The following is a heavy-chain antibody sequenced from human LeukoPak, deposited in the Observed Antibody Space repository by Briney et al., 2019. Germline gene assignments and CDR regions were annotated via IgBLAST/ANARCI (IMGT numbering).Heavy chain of an antibody. CDR1: GGSISSYY. J-gene: IGHJ4*02. D-gene: IGHD3-16*02. CDR2: IYYSGST. V-gene: IGHV4-59*01. CDR3: ARGVYDRYDYVWGSYRPWVFDY. Sequence: PSETLSLTCTVSGGSISSYYWSWIGQPPGKGLKWIGYIYYSGSTNYNPSLKSRVTISVDTSKNQFSLKLSSVTAADTAVYYCARGVYDRYDYVWGSYRPWVFDYWGQGTLVTVSS.